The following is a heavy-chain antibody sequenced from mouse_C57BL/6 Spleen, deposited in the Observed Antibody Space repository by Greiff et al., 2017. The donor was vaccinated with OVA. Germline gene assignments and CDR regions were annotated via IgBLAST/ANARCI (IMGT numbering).Heavy chain of an antibody. V-gene: IGHV1-55*01. D-gene: IGHD2-4*01. CDR1: GYTFTSYW. Sequence: VQLQQPGAELVKPGASVKMSCKASGYTFTSYWITWVKQRPGQGLEWIGDIYPGSGSTNYNEKFKSKATLTVDTSSSTAYMQLSSLTSEDAAVYYCAREGLRREGYYAMDYWGQGTSVTVSS. J-gene: IGHJ4*01. CDR2: IYPGSGST. CDR3: AREGLRREGYYAMDY.